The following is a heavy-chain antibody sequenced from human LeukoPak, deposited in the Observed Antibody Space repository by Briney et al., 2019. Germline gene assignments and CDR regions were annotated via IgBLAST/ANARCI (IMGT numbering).Heavy chain of an antibody. J-gene: IGHJ4*02. D-gene: IGHD6-19*01. Sequence: PSETLSLTCTVSGGSISSYYWSWIRQPPGKGLEWIGYIYYSGSTNYNPSLKSRVTISVDTSKNQFSLKLSSVTAADTAVYYCARVSESSGWSYYFDYWGQGTLVTVSS. CDR2: IYYSGST. V-gene: IGHV4-59*01. CDR3: ARVSESSGWSYYFDY. CDR1: GGSISSYY.